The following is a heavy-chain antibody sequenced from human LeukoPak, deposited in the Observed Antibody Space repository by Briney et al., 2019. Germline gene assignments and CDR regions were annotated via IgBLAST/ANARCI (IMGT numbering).Heavy chain of an antibody. CDR1: GAFISSYY. J-gene: IGHJ5*02. D-gene: IGHD3-10*01. CDR3: ARFGTFGDNWFDP. CDR2: LHSDGST. Sequence: PSETLSLTCTVSGAFISSYYWSWIRQPPGKGLEWIGYLHSDGSTNYNPSLKSRVSTSVDTSKNQFTLKLRSLTAAGTAIYYCARFGTFGDNWFDPWGQGALVTVSS. V-gene: IGHV4-59*01.